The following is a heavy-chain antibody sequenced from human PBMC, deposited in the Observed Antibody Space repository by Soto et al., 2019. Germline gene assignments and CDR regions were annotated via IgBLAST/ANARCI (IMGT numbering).Heavy chain of an antibody. J-gene: IGHJ6*02. Sequence: QVQLQQWGAGLLKPSETLSLTCAVYGGSFSGYYWNWIRQPPGKGLEWIGEINHSGSTNYNPSLKIRVTISVETSKNQCALKLSSVTAADTAVYYWARVSGIYYYGMDVWGQGTTVTVSS. CDR2: INHSGST. CDR1: GGSFSGYY. CDR3: ARVSGIYYYGMDV. D-gene: IGHD3-10*01. V-gene: IGHV4-34*01.